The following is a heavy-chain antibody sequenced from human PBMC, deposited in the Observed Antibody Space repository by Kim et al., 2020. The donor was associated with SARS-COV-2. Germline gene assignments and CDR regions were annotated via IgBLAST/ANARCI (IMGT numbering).Heavy chain of an antibody. CDR1: GFTFSDHY. CDR2: TRNKANSYTT. Sequence: GGSLRLSCAASGFTFSDHYMDWVRQAPGKGLEWVGRTRNKANSYTTEYAASVKGRFTISRDDSKNSLYLQMNSLKTEDTAVYYCAAPSMVAHWDDWGQGTLVTVSS. D-gene: IGHD2-15*01. CDR3: AAPSMVAHWDD. V-gene: IGHV3-72*01. J-gene: IGHJ4*02.